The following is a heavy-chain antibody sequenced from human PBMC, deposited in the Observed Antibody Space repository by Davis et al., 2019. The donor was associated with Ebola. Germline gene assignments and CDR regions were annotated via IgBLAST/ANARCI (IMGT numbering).Heavy chain of an antibody. CDR2: TYYRSKWHN. J-gene: IGHJ4*02. CDR3: ARRSTLGFDY. CDR1: GDSVSSNSVT. D-gene: IGHD7-27*01. Sequence: SQTLSLTCAISGDSVSSNSVTWNWIRQSPSRGLEWLGRTYYRSKWHNDYAVSVKSRITINPDTSKNQFSLQLNSVNPEDTAVYYCARRSTLGFDYWGQGTLVTVSS. V-gene: IGHV6-1*01.